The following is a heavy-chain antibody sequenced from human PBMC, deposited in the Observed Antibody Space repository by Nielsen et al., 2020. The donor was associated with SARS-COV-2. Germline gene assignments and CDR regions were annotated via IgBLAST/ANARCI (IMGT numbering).Heavy chain of an antibody. D-gene: IGHD5-12*01. J-gene: IGHJ4*02. CDR3: ARSRGYSGYANILGY. V-gene: IGHV1-69*13. CDR2: IIPIFGTA. CDR1: GGTFSSYA. Sequence: SVKVSCKASGGTFSSYAIGWVRQAPGQGLEWMGGIIPIFGTANYAQKFQGRVTITADESTSTAYMELSSLRSEDTAVYYCARSRGYSGYANILGYWGQGTLVTVSS.